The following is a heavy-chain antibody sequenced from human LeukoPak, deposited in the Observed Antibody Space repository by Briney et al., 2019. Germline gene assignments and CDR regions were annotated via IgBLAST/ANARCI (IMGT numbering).Heavy chain of an antibody. Sequence: PGGSLRLSCAASGFTFSSYAVSWVRQAPGKGLEWVSGISGSGDTTYYAQSVKARFTISRDNSKNTLYLQMNSLRAEDTAVYYCARSGFGVLYYYGMDVWGQGTTVTVSS. CDR3: ARSGFGVLYYYGMDV. J-gene: IGHJ6*02. CDR1: GFTFSSYA. V-gene: IGHV3-23*01. CDR2: ISGSGDTT. D-gene: IGHD3-10*01.